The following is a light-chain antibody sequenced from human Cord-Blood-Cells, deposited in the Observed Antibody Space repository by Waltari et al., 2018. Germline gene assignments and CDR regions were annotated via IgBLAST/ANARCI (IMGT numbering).Light chain of an antibody. Sequence: DFQMTQSPSSLSAYVGDRVTITCRASQSISSYLNWYQQKPGKAPKLLIYAASSLQSGVPSRFSGSGSGTDFTLTISSLQPEDFATYYCQQSYSTPQTFSQGTKVEIK. J-gene: IGKJ1*01. V-gene: IGKV1-39*01. CDR3: QQSYSTPQT. CDR2: AAS. CDR1: QSISSY.